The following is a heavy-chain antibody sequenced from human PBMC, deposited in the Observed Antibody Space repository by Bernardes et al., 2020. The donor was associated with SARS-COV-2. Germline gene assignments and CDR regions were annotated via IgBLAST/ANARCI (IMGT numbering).Heavy chain of an antibody. CDR1: GFTFDDYA. CDR3: AKMGTYYYDSSGYSGDY. D-gene: IGHD3-22*01. CDR2: ISWNSGSI. J-gene: IGHJ4*02. V-gene: IGHV3-9*01. Sequence: GGSLRLSCAASGFTFDDYAMHWVRQAPGKGLVWVSGISWNSGSIGYADSVKGRFTISRDNAKNSLYLQMNSLRAEDTALYYCAKMGTYYYDSSGYSGDYWGQGTLVTVSS.